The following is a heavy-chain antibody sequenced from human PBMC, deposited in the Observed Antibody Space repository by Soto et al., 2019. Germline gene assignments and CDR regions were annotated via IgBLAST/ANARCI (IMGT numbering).Heavy chain of an antibody. J-gene: IGHJ5*02. CDR2: INHRGST. CDR3: ARDGFCTSTTCRVGNWFDP. CDR1: GGSFSGYY. D-gene: IGHD2-2*01. V-gene: IGHV4-34*01. Sequence: QVQLQQWGAGLLKPSETLSLTCVVYGGSFSGYYWSWIRQSPGMGLEWIGGINHRGSTNYNPSLEGRVTISVDTSKNQFSLKLPSVTAADTAMYYCARDGFCTSTTCRVGNWFDPWGQGTLVTVSS.